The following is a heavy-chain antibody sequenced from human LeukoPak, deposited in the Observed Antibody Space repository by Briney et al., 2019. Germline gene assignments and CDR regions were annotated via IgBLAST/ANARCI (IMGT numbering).Heavy chain of an antibody. Sequence: SETLSLTCTVSGGSISSYYWSWIRQPPGKGLEWIGYIYYSGSTNYNPSLKSRVTISVDTSKNQFSLKLSSVTAADTAVYYCARLGGLAAAGTRSFGRFDIWGQGTMVTVSS. J-gene: IGHJ3*02. D-gene: IGHD6-13*01. CDR2: IYYSGST. CDR3: ARLGGLAAAGTRSFGRFDI. V-gene: IGHV4-59*08. CDR1: GGSISSYY.